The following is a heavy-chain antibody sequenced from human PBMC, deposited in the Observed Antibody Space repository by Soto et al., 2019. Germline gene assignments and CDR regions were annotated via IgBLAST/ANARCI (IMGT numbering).Heavy chain of an antibody. Sequence: PGESLKISCKASGYTFTDAWIGWVRQMPGKGLEWMGIVYPGDSQTRYNPSFQGQITISADKSITTAYLQWTSLKASDSAMYYCARQKGYWGQGTLVTASS. J-gene: IGHJ4*02. CDR3: ARQKGY. CDR2: VYPGDSQT. V-gene: IGHV5-51*01. CDR1: GYTFTDAW.